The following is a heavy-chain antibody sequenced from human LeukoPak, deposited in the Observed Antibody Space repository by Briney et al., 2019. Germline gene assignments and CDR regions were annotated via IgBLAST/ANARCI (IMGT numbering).Heavy chain of an antibody. Sequence: SETLFLTCTVSGGSVSIGSYYRSWIRQPPGKGLEWIGYIYYSGSTNYNPSLKSRVTISVDTSKNQFSLKLSSVTAADTAVYYCARDYCSSTSCNTFDIWGQGAMVTASS. J-gene: IGHJ3*02. CDR1: GGSVSIGSYY. V-gene: IGHV4-61*01. CDR3: ARDYCSSTSCNTFDI. CDR2: IYYSGST. D-gene: IGHD2-2*01.